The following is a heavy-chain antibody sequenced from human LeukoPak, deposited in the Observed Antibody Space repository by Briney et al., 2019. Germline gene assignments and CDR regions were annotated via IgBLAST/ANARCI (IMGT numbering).Heavy chain of an antibody. CDR3: AGEQMVGATFDY. V-gene: IGHV1-46*01. D-gene: IGHD1-26*01. CDR1: GYTFTSYY. CDR2: INPSGGST. J-gene: IGHJ4*02. Sequence: ASVKVSCKASGYTFTSYYMHSVRQAPGQGLEGMGIINPSGGSTSYAQKFQGRVTMTRDMSTSTVYMELSSLRSEDTAVYYCAGEQMVGATFDYWGQGTLVTVS.